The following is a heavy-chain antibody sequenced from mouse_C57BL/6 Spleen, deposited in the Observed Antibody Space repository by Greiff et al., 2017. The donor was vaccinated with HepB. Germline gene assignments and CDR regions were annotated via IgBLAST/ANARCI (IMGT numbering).Heavy chain of an antibody. J-gene: IGHJ2*01. D-gene: IGHD3-2*02. CDR2: IYPGDGDT. CDR3: ARKTAQATFDY. Sequence: VKLMESGPELVKPGASVKISCKASGYAFSSSWMNWVKQRPGKGLEWIGRIYPGDGDTNYNGKFKGKATLTADKSSSTAYMQLSSLTSEDSAVYFCARKTAQATFDYWGQGTTLTVSS. V-gene: IGHV1-82*01. CDR1: GYAFSSSW.